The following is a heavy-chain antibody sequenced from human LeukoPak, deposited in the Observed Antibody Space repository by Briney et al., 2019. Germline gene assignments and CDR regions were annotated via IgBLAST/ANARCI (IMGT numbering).Heavy chain of an antibody. CDR2: IYYSGST. Sequence: SETLSLTCTVSGGSVSTSSHYWGWIRQPPGKGLEWIGYIYYSGSTYYNPSLKSRFTISVDTSNNQFSLKLSSVTAADTAVYYCARSNRLVLNAYSSRWNWFDPWGQGTLVTVSS. J-gene: IGHJ5*02. D-gene: IGHD6-13*01. CDR3: ARSNRLVLNAYSSRWNWFDP. CDR1: GGSVSTSSHY. V-gene: IGHV4-39*07.